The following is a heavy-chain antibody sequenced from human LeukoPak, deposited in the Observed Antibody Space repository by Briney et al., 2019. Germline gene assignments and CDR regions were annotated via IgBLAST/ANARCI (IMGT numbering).Heavy chain of an antibody. V-gene: IGHV1-2*02. CDR1: GYTFTGYY. D-gene: IGHD6-6*01. J-gene: IGHJ1*01. Sequence: GASVKVSCKASGYTFTGYYMHWVRQAPGQGLEWMGWINSKSGGTNYAQKFQGRVTMTRDTSISAAYMELSRLRSDDTAVYYCARSMAPSRSLYFQHWGQGTLVTVSS. CDR2: INSKSGGT. CDR3: ARSMAPSRSLYFQH.